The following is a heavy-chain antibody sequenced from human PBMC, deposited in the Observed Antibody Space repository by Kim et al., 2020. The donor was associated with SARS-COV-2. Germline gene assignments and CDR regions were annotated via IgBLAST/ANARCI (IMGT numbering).Heavy chain of an antibody. CDR3: ASDGSASDY. V-gene: IGHV4-4*01. Sequence: GRTNYNPSLKRRVTISLDKSKTHFSLKLSSVTAADTAVYSCASDGSASDYWGQGTLVTVSS. J-gene: IGHJ4*02. CDR2: GRT. D-gene: IGHD6-19*01.